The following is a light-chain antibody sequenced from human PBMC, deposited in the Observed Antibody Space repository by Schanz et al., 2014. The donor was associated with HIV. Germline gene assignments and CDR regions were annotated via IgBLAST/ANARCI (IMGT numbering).Light chain of an antibody. J-gene: IGLJ1*01. CDR1: SSDVGGYNY. V-gene: IGLV2-8*01. Sequence: QSALTQPPSASGSPGQSVTISCTGTSSDVGGYNYVSWYQQYPGKAPKLMIYEVNKRPSGVPDRFSGSKSGNTASLTISGLQAEDEADYYCSSYTSSSTGVFGTGTKLTVL. CDR2: EVN. CDR3: SSYTSSSTGV.